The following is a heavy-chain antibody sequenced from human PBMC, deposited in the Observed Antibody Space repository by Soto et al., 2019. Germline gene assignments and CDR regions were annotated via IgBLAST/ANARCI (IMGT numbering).Heavy chain of an antibody. Sequence: QVQLVESGGGLVQPGRSLRLSCAASEFTFSSYGMHWVRQAPGKGLEWVADIWYDGSNKYYADSVKGLFTISRDNSKNTLYLQMNSLRAEDTAVYYCERDTVLGSWGQGTLVTVSS. CDR1: EFTFSSYG. CDR2: IWYDGSNK. D-gene: IGHD4-4*01. J-gene: IGHJ5*01. CDR3: ERDTVLGS. V-gene: IGHV3-33*01.